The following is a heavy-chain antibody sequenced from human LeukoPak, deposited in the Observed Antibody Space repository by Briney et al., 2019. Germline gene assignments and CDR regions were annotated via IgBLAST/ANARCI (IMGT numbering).Heavy chain of an antibody. Sequence: GGSLRLSCAASGFTFSDYYMRWIRQAPGKGLEWGSYISSSGSTIYYADSVKGRFTISRDNAKNSLYLQMNSLRAEDTAVYYCGRARACSSTSCYFNYWGQGTLVTVSS. J-gene: IGHJ4*02. CDR1: GFTFSDYY. CDR2: ISSSGSTI. V-gene: IGHV3-11*01. D-gene: IGHD2-2*01. CDR3: GRARACSSTSCYFNY.